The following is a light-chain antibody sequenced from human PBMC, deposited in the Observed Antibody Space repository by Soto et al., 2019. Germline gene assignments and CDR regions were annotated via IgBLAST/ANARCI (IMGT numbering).Light chain of an antibody. CDR1: QGISSY. CDR2: DAS. CDR3: QQLNSSPLT. Sequence: DIQLTQSPSFLSASVGDRVTITCRASQGISSYLAWYQQKPGKAPKLLIYDASTLQGGVPSSFSGSGSGTEFTLTISSLQPEDFATYYCQQLNSSPLTFGGGTEVEIK. J-gene: IGKJ4*01. V-gene: IGKV1-9*01.